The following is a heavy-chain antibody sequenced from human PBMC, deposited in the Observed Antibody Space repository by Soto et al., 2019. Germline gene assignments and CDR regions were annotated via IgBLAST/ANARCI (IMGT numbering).Heavy chain of an antibody. Sequence: SETLSLPCTVSGGSVSSGSYYWSWIRQPPGKALEWIGYIYYSGSTNYNPSLKSRVTISVDTSKNQFSLKLSSVTAADTAVYYCARDYESSGIDYWGQGTLVTVSS. CDR1: GGSVSSGSYY. J-gene: IGHJ4*02. D-gene: IGHD3-10*01. V-gene: IGHV4-61*01. CDR3: ARDYESSGIDY. CDR2: IYYSGST.